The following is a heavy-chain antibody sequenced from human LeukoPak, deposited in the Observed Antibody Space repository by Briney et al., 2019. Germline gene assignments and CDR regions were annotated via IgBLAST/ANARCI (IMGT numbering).Heavy chain of an antibody. D-gene: IGHD1-1*01. V-gene: IGHV3-7*01. CDR1: GFRFNEYW. J-gene: IGHJ4*02. Sequence: GGSLRLSCAASGFRFNEYWMSWVRQPPGGGLQWVAHIKDDGTEEYYLDSVEGRFTIARDDAKNSLYLQMNSLRVEDTALYYCVRAGWELDYWGQGTPVTVS. CDR3: VRAGWELDY. CDR2: IKDDGTEE.